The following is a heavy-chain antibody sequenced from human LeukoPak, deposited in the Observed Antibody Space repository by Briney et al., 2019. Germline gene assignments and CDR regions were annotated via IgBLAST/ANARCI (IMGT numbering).Heavy chain of an antibody. CDR2: ISAYNGNT. CDR1: GYSFTSYG. CDR3: ARGTWNLLSVAAMYYFDY. Sequence: GESLKISCKGSGYSFTSYGISWVRQAPGQGLEWMGWISAYNGNTNYAQKLQGRVTMTTDTSTSTAYMELRSLRSDDTAVYYCARGTWNLLSVAAMYYFDYWGQGTLVTVSS. D-gene: IGHD2-2*01. V-gene: IGHV1-18*01. J-gene: IGHJ4*02.